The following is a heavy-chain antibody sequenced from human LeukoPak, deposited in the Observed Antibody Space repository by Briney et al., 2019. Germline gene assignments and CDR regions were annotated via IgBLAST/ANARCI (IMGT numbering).Heavy chain of an antibody. V-gene: IGHV1-18*01. CDR1: GYTFTSYG. CDR2: ISAYNGNT. J-gene: IGHJ4*02. Sequence: GASVKVSCKASGYTFTSYGISWVRQAPGQGLEWMGWISAYNGNTNYAQKFQGRVTITADESTSTAYMELSSLRSEDTAVYYCARDHGYGSYQYYFDYWGQGTLVTVSS. D-gene: IGHD1-26*01. CDR3: ARDHGYGSYQYYFDY.